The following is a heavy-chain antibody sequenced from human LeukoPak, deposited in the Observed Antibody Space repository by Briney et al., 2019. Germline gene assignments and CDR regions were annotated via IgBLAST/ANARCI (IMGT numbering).Heavy chain of an antibody. CDR1: GGSISSYY. J-gene: IGHJ4*02. D-gene: IGHD5-18*01. V-gene: IGHV4-59*01. CDR2: ISYSGNS. CDR3: ARGTVEYSYGALYDY. Sequence: PSETLSLTCTVSGGSISSYYWSWIRQPPGKGLEWIGYISYSGNSDYHPSLKSRVTMSVDTSKNPFSLRLTSVTAAETAVYYCARGTVEYSYGALYDYWGQGTLVTVSS.